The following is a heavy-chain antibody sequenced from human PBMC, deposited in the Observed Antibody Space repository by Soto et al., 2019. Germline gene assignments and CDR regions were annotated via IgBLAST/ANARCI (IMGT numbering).Heavy chain of an antibody. CDR2: ISAYNGNT. CDR3: ARDYLPYSSSNPFDY. J-gene: IGHJ4*02. Sequence: QVQLVQSGAEVKKPGASVKVSCKASGYTFTSYGISWVRQAPGQGLEWMGWISAYNGNTNYAQKLQGRVTMTTDTSTSTAYLELRSLRSDYTAVYYCARDYLPYSSSNPFDYWGQGTLVTVSS. D-gene: IGHD6-6*01. CDR1: GYTFTSYG. V-gene: IGHV1-18*01.